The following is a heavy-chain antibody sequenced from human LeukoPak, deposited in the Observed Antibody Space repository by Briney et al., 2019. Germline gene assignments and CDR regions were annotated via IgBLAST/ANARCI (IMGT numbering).Heavy chain of an antibody. D-gene: IGHD1-26*01. CDR1: GYIFSDYF. J-gene: IGHJ6*02. CDR3: ARVRIRELFDYYYGMDV. Sequence: GASVKVSCKASGYIFSDYFMHWVRQAPGQGLEWMGWINPNSGATHCEQKFQGRVTMTRDTSISTAYMELRRLRSDDTAVYYCARVRIRELFDYYYGMDVWGQGTTVTVSS. V-gene: IGHV1-2*02. CDR2: INPNSGAT.